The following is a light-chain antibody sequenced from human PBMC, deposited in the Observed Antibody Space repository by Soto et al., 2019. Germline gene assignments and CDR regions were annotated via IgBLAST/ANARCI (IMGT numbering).Light chain of an antibody. CDR2: AAS. J-gene: IGKJ3*01. CDR1: QGIRND. CDR3: LQKYFYPFT. Sequence: AIQMTQSPSSLSASVGDRVTITCRASQGIRNDLDWFQQKPGKAPKLLIYAASNLQSGVPARFSVSGSGTDFTLTISSLQPEDFATYYCLQKYFYPFTFGPATKVDIK. V-gene: IGKV1-6*01.